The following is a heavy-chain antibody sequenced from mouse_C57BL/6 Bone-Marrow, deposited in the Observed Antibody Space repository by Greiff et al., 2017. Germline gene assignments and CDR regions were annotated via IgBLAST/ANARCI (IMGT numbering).Heavy chain of an antibody. J-gene: IGHJ4*01. CDR2: IDPSDSYT. Sequence: VQLQQPGAELVRPGTSVKLSCKASGYTFTSYWMHWVKQRPGQGLEWIGVIDPSDSYTNYNQKFKGKATLTVDTSSSTAYMQLSSLTSEYSAVYCCARGGGNYAMDYWGQGTSVTVSS. CDR3: ARGGGNYAMDY. V-gene: IGHV1-59*01. CDR1: GYTFTSYW.